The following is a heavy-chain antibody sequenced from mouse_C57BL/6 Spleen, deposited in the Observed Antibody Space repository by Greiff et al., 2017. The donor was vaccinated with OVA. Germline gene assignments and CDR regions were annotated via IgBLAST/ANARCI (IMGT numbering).Heavy chain of an antibody. CDR2: ISYDGSN. CDR1: GYSITSGYY. CDR3: ASSNYWYFDG. V-gene: IGHV3-6*01. Sequence: EVKLLESGPGLVKPSQSLSLTCSVTGYSITSGYYWNWIRQFPGNKLEWMGYISYDGSNNYNPSLKNRISITRDTSKNQFFLKLDSVTTEDTATCYCASSNYWYFDGWGTGTTVTVSS. D-gene: IGHD2-5*01. J-gene: IGHJ1*03.